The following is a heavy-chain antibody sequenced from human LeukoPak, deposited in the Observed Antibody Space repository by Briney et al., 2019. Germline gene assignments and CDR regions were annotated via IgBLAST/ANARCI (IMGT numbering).Heavy chain of an antibody. CDR2: ISSSSSCI. J-gene: IGHJ6*04. CDR1: GFTFCSYS. D-gene: IGHD2-8*01. V-gene: IGHV3-48*01. CDR3: ARSKRNGFDI. Sequence: PGGSLRLFCATSGFTFCSYSMNWVRQAPGKGLEWVSYISSSSSCIYYADSVKGRFTISRDNAMNSVYLQMNSLRAEDTAVYYCARSKRNGFDIWGKGTTVTISS.